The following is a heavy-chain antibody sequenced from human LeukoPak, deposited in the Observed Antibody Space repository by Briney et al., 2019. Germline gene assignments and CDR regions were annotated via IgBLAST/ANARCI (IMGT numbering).Heavy chain of an antibody. Sequence: GGSLRLSCAAPGFTFSSYAMSWVRQAPGKGLEWVSAISGSGGSTYYADSVKGRFTISRDNSKNTLYLQMNSLRAEDTAVYYCAKDRWELLDYFDYWGQGTLVTVSS. V-gene: IGHV3-23*01. D-gene: IGHD1-26*01. CDR1: GFTFSSYA. CDR2: ISGSGGST. CDR3: AKDRWELLDYFDY. J-gene: IGHJ4*02.